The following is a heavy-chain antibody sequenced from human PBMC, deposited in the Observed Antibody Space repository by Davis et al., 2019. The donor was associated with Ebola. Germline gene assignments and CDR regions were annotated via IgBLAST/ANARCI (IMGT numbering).Heavy chain of an antibody. CDR2: IISNSGDT. CDR1: GYTFTGYN. V-gene: IGHV1-2*06. Sequence: ASVKVSCKASGYTFTGYNIHWVRQAPGHGLEWMGRIISNSGDTNYAQNFQGRVTMTRDTSISTAYMELSSLRSEDTAVYYCARGRGGSSRYFDYRGQGTLVTVSS. J-gene: IGHJ4*02. CDR3: ARGRGGSSRYFDY. D-gene: IGHD6-13*01.